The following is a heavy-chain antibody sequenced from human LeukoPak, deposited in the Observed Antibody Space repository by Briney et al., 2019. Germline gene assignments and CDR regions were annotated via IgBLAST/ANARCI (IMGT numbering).Heavy chain of an antibody. CDR1: GYSFTSYW. V-gene: IGHV5-51*01. D-gene: IGHD4-23*01. Sequence: GESLRISCKGSGYSFTSYWIGWVRQMPGKGLEWMGIIYPGDSDTRYSPSFQGQVTISADKSISAAYLQWSSLKASDTAMYYCARHTNDYGGYGDYWGQGTLVTVSS. CDR2: IYPGDSDT. CDR3: ARHTNDYGGYGDY. J-gene: IGHJ4*02.